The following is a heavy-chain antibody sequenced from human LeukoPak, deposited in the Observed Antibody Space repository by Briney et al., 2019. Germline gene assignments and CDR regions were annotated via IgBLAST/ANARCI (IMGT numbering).Heavy chain of an antibody. V-gene: IGHV1-69*04. CDR2: IIPILGIA. CDR1: GGTFSSYA. D-gene: IGHD5-18*01. J-gene: IGHJ4*02. CDR3: ARERNTAMVNFRYFDY. Sequence: ASVKVSCKASGGTFSSYAISWVRQAPGQGLEWMGRIIPILGIANYAQKFQGRVTITTDESTSTAYMELSSLRSEDTAVYYCARERNTAMVNFRYFDYWGQGTLVTVSS.